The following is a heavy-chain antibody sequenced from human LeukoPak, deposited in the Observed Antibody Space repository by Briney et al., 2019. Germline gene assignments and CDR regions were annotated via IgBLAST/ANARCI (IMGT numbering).Heavy chain of an antibody. CDR2: INPNSGGT. Sequence: ASVEVSCKASGYTFTGYYMHWVRQAPGQGLEWMGWINPNSGGTNYAQKFQGWVTMTRDTSISTAYMELSRLRSDDTAVYYCARDLGYSGYEDWGQGTLVTVSS. J-gene: IGHJ4*02. D-gene: IGHD5-12*01. V-gene: IGHV1-2*04. CDR3: ARDLGYSGYED. CDR1: GYTFTGYY.